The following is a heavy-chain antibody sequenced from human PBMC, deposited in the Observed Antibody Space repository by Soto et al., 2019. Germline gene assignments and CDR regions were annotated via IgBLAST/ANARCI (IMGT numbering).Heavy chain of an antibody. J-gene: IGHJ6*02. CDR2: IYNSGST. CDR1: GASISSYY. Sequence: QVQLQESGPGLVKPSETLSLTCTVSGASISSYYWTWIRQPPGKGLEWIGYIYNSGSTNYNPSLTSRFNISVDTSKNQFSLKLSSVTAADTAVYYCARDGGFYYGMDVWGQGTTVTVSS. CDR3: ARDGGFYYGMDV. V-gene: IGHV4-59*01. D-gene: IGHD3-3*01.